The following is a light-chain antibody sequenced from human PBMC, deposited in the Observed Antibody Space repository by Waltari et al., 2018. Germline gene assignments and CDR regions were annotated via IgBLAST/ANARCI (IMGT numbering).Light chain of an antibody. V-gene: IGLV1-40*01. J-gene: IGLJ1*01. CDR2: ANT. Sequence: QSVLTQPPSVSGAPGQRVTIPCTGSSSNIGAGYDVHWYQQLPGTAPKLLIYANTNRPSGVPDRFSGSKSGTSASLAITGLQAEDEADYYCQSHDSSHYVFGTGTKVTVL. CDR3: QSHDSSHYV. CDR1: SSNIGAGYD.